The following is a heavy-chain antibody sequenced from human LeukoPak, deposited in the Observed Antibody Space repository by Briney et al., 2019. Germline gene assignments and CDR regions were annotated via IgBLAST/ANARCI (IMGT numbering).Heavy chain of an antibody. CDR2: IFTSGST. J-gene: IGHJ4*02. D-gene: IGHD4-17*01. V-gene: IGHV4-61*02. Sequence: SETLSLTCTVSGGSISSGSYYWSWIRQPAGKGLEWIGRIFTSGSTNCNPSLRSRVTISVDTSKNQFSLKLSSVTAADTAVYYCARVPTVTFFDYWGQGTLVTVSS. CDR1: GGSISSGSYY. CDR3: ARVPTVTFFDY.